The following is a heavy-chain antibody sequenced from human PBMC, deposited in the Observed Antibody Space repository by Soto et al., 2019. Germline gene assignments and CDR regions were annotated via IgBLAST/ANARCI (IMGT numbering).Heavy chain of an antibody. V-gene: IGHV4-31*03. D-gene: IGHD3-22*01. CDR2: IYYSGST. Sequence: QVQLQESGPGLVKPSQTLSLTCTVSGGSISSGGYYWSWIRQHPGKGLEWIGYIYYSGSTYYNPSLKSRVTISVDKSKNQFSLKLSSVTAADTAVYYCAREGLGYESSGYIDYCGQGTLVTVSS. CDR1: GGSISSGGYY. J-gene: IGHJ4*02. CDR3: AREGLGYESSGYIDY.